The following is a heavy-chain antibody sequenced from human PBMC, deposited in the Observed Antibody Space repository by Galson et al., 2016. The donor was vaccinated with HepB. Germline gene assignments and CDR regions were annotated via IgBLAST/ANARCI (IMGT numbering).Heavy chain of an antibody. CDR1: GGSISSGGYY. CDR3: ARGGRKGLWGYYFDY. J-gene: IGHJ4*02. Sequence: TLSLTCTVSGGSISSGGYYWSWIRQHPGKGLEWIGYIYHLGNTYFNPSLTSRVTMSIDASKNQFPLNLSSVTAADTAVYYCARGGRKGLWGYYFDYWGQGTLVPVSS. D-gene: IGHD5-18*01. V-gene: IGHV4-31*03. CDR2: IYHLGNT.